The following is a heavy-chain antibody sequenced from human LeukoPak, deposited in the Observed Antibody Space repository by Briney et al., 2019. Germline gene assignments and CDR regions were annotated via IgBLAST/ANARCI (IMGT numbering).Heavy chain of an antibody. CDR3: AKGVPSDYGHSVV. Sequence: GGSLRLSCAASGFTVSNTYMSWVRQAPGKGLEWVSIIYSGGTTYYTDSVKGRFTISRDNSKNTLYLQMNSLRVEDTAMYYCAKGVPSDYGHSVVWGRGTLISVSS. CDR2: IYSGGTT. J-gene: IGHJ2*01. V-gene: IGHV3-53*01. D-gene: IGHD4-17*01. CDR1: GFTVSNTY.